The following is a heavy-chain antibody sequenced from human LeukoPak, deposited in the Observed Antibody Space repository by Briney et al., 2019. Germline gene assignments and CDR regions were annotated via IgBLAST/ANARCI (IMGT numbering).Heavy chain of an antibody. CDR1: GGSISSYY. Sequence: SETLSLTCTVSGGSISSYYWSWIRQPPGKGLEWIGYIYYSGNANYNTSLKSRVSISIDTSKNQFSLQLSSVTAADTAVYYCARDRDSSGLRDFDLWGRGTLVTVSA. V-gene: IGHV4-59*01. D-gene: IGHD3-22*01. CDR3: ARDRDSSGLRDFDL. CDR2: IYYSGNA. J-gene: IGHJ2*01.